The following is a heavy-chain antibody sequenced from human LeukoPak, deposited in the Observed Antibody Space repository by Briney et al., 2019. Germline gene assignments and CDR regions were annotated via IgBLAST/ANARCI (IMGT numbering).Heavy chain of an antibody. Sequence: GGSLRLSCAASGFTFSSYAMSWVRQAPGKGLEGVSAISGSGGSTYYADSVKGRFTISRDNSKNTLYLQMNSLRAEDTAVYYCAKGEMATITGGYYYYYMDVWGKGTTVTVSS. CDR3: AKGEMATITGGYYYYYMDV. CDR2: ISGSGGST. D-gene: IGHD5-24*01. CDR1: GFTFSSYA. V-gene: IGHV3-23*01. J-gene: IGHJ6*03.